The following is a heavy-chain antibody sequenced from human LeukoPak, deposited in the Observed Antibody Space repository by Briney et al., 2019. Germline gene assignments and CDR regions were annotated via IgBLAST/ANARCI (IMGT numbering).Heavy chain of an antibody. Sequence: PGGSLRLSCAASGFTFSDYSMNWVRQAPGKGLEWVSSISSSSSYIYYADSVKGRFTISRDNSKNTLYLQMNSLRVEDTALYYCARDPGWVRGSVVGYYYYMDVWGKGTTVTVSS. CDR2: ISSSSSYI. V-gene: IGHV3-21*04. CDR3: ARDPGWVRGSVVGYYYYMDV. CDR1: GFTFSDYS. D-gene: IGHD3-10*01. J-gene: IGHJ6*03.